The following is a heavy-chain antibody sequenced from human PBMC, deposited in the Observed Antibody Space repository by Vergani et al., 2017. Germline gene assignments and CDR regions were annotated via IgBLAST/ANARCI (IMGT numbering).Heavy chain of an antibody. CDR1: GYSFTNYW. D-gene: IGHD3-22*01. CDR3: ARLYGRDSSGSKYFDY. CDR2: IHPADSDT. J-gene: IGHJ4*02. V-gene: IGHV5-51*01. Sequence: EVQLVQSGAEVKKPGESLKISCQISGYSFTNYWIGWVRQMPGKGLEWMGIIHPADSDTRYSPSFQGQVTSSVDKSISPAYLQRSSLRASDSAMYYCARLYGRDSSGSKYFDYWGQGTLVTVSS.